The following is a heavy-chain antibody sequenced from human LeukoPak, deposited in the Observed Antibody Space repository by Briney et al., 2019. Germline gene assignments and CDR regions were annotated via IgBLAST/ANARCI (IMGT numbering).Heavy chain of an antibody. V-gene: IGHV4-39*01. CDR2: IYYSGST. CDR3: ARSLGYCSGGRCYIYDY. CDR1: GGSVSSSCCY. J-gene: IGHJ4*02. D-gene: IGHD2-15*01. Sequence: SETLSLTCTVSGGSVSSSCCYWGWIRQPPGKELEWIGNIYYSGSTYYSPSLKSRVTISVDTSKNQFSLKLSSVTAADTAVYYCARSLGYCSGGRCYIYDYWGQGTLVTVSS.